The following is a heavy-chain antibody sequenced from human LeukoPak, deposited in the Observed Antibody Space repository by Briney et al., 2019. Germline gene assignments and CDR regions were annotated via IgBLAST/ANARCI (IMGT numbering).Heavy chain of an antibody. V-gene: IGHV3-9*03. J-gene: IGHJ4*02. CDR2: ISWNSGNI. Sequence: PGGSLRLSCAASGFTFNDYAMHWVRQVPGKGLGWVSGISWNSGNIGYADSVKGRFTISRDNAKNSLYLQMNSLRPEDMALYYCAKSLAVAGFDYWGQGTLVTVSS. CDR1: GFTFNDYA. CDR3: AKSLAVAGFDY. D-gene: IGHD6-19*01.